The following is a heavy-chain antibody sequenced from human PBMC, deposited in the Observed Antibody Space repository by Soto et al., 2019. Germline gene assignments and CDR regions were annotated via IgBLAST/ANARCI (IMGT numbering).Heavy chain of an antibody. CDR1: GYTFTGHY. V-gene: IGHV1-2*04. CDR2: INPNSGGT. J-gene: IGHJ5*02. D-gene: IGHD2-2*02. CDR3: ARGYCSSTSCYNLARNWFDP. Sequence: ASVKVSCKASGYTFTGHYMHWVRQAPGQGLEWMGWINPNSGGTNYAQKFQGWVTMTRDTSISTAYMELSRLRSDDTAVYYCARGYCSSTSCYNLARNWFDPWGQGTLVTVSS.